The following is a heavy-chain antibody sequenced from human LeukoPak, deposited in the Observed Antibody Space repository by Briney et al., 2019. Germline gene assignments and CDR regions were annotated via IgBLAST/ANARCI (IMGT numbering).Heavy chain of an antibody. J-gene: IGHJ6*02. V-gene: IGHV1-2*02. CDR1: GYTFIGYY. CDR2: INPNSGGT. Sequence: GASVKVSGKASGYTFIGYYMHWVRQAPGQGLEWMGWINPNSGGTDYEQKFQGRVTMTRDTSISAAYMELSRLRSDDTAVYYCVRDRYYGSGSFYQMDVWGQGTTVTVSS. D-gene: IGHD3-10*01. CDR3: VRDRYYGSGSFYQMDV.